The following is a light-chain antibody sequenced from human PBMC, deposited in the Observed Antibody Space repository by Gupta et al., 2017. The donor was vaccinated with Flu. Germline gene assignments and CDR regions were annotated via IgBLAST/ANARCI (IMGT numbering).Light chain of an antibody. CDR1: SSNSGADYD. CDR2: GNS. CDR3: QSYNSSNWV. J-gene: IGLJ3*02. Sequence: QSLLTQPPSVAGAPGQAVTISCTGSSSNSGADYDVHWYHQLPGTAPKLLIYGNSNRPSGVPDRFSGSKSGTSASLAITGRQAEDEADYYCQSYNSSNWVFGGGTKLTVL. V-gene: IGLV1-40*01.